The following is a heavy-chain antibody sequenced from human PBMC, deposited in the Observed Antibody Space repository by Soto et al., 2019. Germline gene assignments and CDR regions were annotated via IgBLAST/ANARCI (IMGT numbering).Heavy chain of an antibody. Sequence: LSLTCSVSGGSINRGYYYWSWIRQPPVKGLEWIGNIYYSGNTYYNPSLKSRLTISIDTSKNQFPLNVGSVTAVATDGYSYASTSLYGMDVWGQGATVTVSS. V-gene: IGHV4-30-4*01. CDR2: IYYSGNT. J-gene: IGHJ6*02. CDR3: ASTSLYGMDV. CDR1: GGSINRGYYY.